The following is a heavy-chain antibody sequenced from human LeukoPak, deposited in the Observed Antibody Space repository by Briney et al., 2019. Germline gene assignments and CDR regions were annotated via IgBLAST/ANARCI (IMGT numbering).Heavy chain of an antibody. CDR1: GFTFSSYW. Sequence: GGSLRLSCAASGFTFSSYWMHWVRQAPGKGLVWVSRINSDGSSTSYADSVKGRFTVSRDNAKNTLYLQMNSLRAEDTAVYYCARASPHYHDSSGFDIWGQGTMVTVSS. V-gene: IGHV3-74*01. CDR2: INSDGSST. D-gene: IGHD3-22*01. J-gene: IGHJ3*02. CDR3: ARASPHYHDSSGFDI.